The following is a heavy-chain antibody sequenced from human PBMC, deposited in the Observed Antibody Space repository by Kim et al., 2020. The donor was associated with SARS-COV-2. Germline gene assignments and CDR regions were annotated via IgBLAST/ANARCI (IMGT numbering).Heavy chain of an antibody. D-gene: IGHD3-10*01. V-gene: IGHV3-23*01. Sequence: GGSLRLSCAASGFTFSNYAMSWVRQAPGKGLERVSTLSGSGETPYYAASVKGRFSISRDNSRDTLLLQMSSLRPEDTGVYYCAKAAKITMTRGALGPPDSWGQGTLVTVSS. CDR1: GFTFSNYA. J-gene: IGHJ4*02. CDR2: LSGSGETP. CDR3: AKAAKITMTRGALGPPDS.